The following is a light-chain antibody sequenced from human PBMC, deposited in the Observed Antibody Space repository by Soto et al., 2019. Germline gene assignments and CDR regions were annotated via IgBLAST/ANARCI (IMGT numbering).Light chain of an antibody. CDR1: QSVSSSY. V-gene: IGKV3-20*01. CDR2: GAS. J-gene: IGKJ1*01. Sequence: EIVLTQSPGTLSLSPGERATLSCRASQSVSSSYLAWYQQKPGQAPRLLIYGASSRATGIPDRFSGSGSGTDFTLTISRLEPEDLAVYYCQQYDNSVWTVGQGTKVDIK. CDR3: QQYDNSVWT.